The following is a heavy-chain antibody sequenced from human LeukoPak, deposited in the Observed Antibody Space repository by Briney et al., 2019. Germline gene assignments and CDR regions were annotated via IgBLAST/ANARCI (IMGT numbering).Heavy chain of an antibody. CDR1: GFTFSDYY. CDR3: ARVGPTSCGGSCPFDY. V-gene: IGHV3-11*04. Sequence: GGSLGLSCAASGFTFSDYYMSWIRQAPGKGLEWVSYISSSGSTIYYADSVKGRFTISRDNAKNSLYLQMNSLRAEDTAVYYCARVGPTSCGGSCPFDYWGQGTLVTVSS. CDR2: ISSSGSTI. D-gene: IGHD2-21*01. J-gene: IGHJ4*02.